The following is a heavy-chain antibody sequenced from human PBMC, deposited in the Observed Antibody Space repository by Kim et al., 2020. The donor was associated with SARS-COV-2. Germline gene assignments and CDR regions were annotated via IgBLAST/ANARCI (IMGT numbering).Heavy chain of an antibody. Sequence: GGSLRLSCAASGFTFSAYSMNWVRQAPGRGLEWVSVISGSGRSIYYADPVKGRFTVSRDNARNSLYLQMNSLRAEDTAVYYCSREPPSIPQYGMDVWGQGTTVTVSS. D-gene: IGHD2-21*01. CDR1: GFTFSAYS. V-gene: IGHV3-21*01. J-gene: IGHJ6*02. CDR2: ISGSGRSI. CDR3: SREPPSIPQYGMDV.